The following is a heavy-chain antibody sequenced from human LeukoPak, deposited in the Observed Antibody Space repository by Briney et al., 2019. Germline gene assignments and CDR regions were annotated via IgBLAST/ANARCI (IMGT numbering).Heavy chain of an antibody. CDR2: INPSGGST. CDR1: GYTFTSYY. Sequence: ASVKVSCKASGYTFTSYYMHWVRQAPGQGLEWMGIINPSGGSTSYAQKFQGRVTMTRDMSTSTVYMELSSLRSEDTAVYYCARGAPWFGELLYGRYFDYWGQGTLVTVSS. J-gene: IGHJ4*02. V-gene: IGHV1-46*01. D-gene: IGHD3-10*01. CDR3: ARGAPWFGELLYGRYFDY.